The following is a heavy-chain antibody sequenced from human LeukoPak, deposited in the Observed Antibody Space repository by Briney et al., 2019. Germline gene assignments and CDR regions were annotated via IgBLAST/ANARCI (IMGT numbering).Heavy chain of an antibody. CDR3: AKDNTEWYQLLLGGYYFDY. V-gene: IGHV3-30*02. CDR1: GFTFSSHG. CDR2: IRYDGSNK. D-gene: IGHD2-2*01. Sequence: QPGGSLRLSCAASGFTFSSHGMHWVRQAPGKGLEWVAFIRYDGSNKYYADSVKGRFTISRDNSKNTLYLQMNSLRAEDTAVYYCAKDNTEWYQLLLGGYYFDYWGQGTLVTVSS. J-gene: IGHJ4*02.